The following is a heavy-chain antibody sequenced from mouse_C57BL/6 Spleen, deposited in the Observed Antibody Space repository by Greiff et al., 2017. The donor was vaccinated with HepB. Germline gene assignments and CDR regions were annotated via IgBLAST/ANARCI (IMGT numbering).Heavy chain of an antibody. V-gene: IGHV5-17*01. CDR1: GFTFSDYG. CDR3: ARGDYDYGVDFDY. CDR2: ISSGSSTI. D-gene: IGHD2-4*01. Sequence: EVKLQESGGGLVKPGGSLKLSCAASGFTFSDYGMHWVRQAPEKGLEWVAYISSGSSTIYYADTVKGRFTISRDNAKNTLFLQMTSLRAEDTAMYYCARGDYDYGVDFDYWGQGTTLTVSS. J-gene: IGHJ2*01.